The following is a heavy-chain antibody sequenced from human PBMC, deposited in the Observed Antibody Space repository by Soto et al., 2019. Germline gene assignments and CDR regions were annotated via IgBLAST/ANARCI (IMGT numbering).Heavy chain of an antibody. CDR2: INPNSGGT. Sequence: ASVKVSCKASGYTFTGYYMHWVRQAPGQGLEWMGWINPNSGGTNYAQKFQGRVTMTRDTSISTAYMELSRLRSDDTAVYYCARYSSSLNQFDYWGQGTRGTVSS. V-gene: IGHV1-2*02. CDR1: GYTFTGYY. D-gene: IGHD6-13*01. J-gene: IGHJ4*02. CDR3: ARYSSSLNQFDY.